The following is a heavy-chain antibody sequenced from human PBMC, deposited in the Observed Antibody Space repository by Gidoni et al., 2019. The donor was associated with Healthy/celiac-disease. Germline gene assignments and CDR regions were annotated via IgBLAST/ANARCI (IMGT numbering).Heavy chain of an antibody. V-gene: IGHV1-18*01. CDR1: GYTFPSYG. D-gene: IGHD3-10*01. CDR2: ISAYNCNT. Sequence: QVPLVQSGAEVKKPGASAKVSCKASGYTFPSYGIRWVRQAPGQGLEWMGWISAYNCNTNYAQKLQGRVTMTTDTSTRTAYMELRSLRSDDTAVYYGARPDYYYGSGSYYNDAFDIWGQGTMVTVSS. J-gene: IGHJ3*02. CDR3: ARPDYYYGSGSYYNDAFDI.